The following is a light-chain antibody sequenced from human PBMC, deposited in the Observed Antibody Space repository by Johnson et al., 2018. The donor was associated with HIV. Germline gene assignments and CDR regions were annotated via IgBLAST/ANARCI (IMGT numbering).Light chain of an antibody. CDR1: SSNIGNNY. CDR3: GTWNSNLSAYV. Sequence: HSVLTQPPSVSAAPGQKVTISCSGSSSNIGNNYVSWYQQLPGTAPKLLIYDNNKRPSGIPDRFSGSKSGTSATLGITGLQTGDEADYYCGTWNSNLSAYVFGPGTKVTVL. CDR2: DNN. V-gene: IGLV1-51*01. J-gene: IGLJ1*01.